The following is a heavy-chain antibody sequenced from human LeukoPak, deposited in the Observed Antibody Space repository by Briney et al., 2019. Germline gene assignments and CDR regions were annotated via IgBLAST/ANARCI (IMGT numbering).Heavy chain of an antibody. J-gene: IGHJ4*02. CDR3: AKSGYCSGGNCFAWVDY. CDR1: GFTFSSFA. Sequence: PGGSLRLSCAASGFTFSSFAMSWVRQAPGKGPEWASVISGSGGSTYYADPMKGRLTISRDNFKDTLYLQMSSLRAEDTAVYYCAKSGYCSGGNCFAWVDYWGQGTLVTVSS. V-gene: IGHV3-23*01. D-gene: IGHD2-15*01. CDR2: ISGSGGST.